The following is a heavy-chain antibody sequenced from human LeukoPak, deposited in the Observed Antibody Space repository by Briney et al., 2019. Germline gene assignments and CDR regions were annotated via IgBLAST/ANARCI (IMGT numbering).Heavy chain of an antibody. CDR2: IREDGYGK. CDR1: GFTFSRST. Sequence: GGSLRLSCAASGFTFSRSTMAWVRQAPGKGLEWLANIREDGYGKHYGDSVKGRFTISRDNAQNSLYLQMNSLRVEDTAVYYCVRENNCNDYSWGQGILVTVSS. CDR3: VRENNCNDYS. V-gene: IGHV3-7*01. J-gene: IGHJ5*02. D-gene: IGHD1-20*01.